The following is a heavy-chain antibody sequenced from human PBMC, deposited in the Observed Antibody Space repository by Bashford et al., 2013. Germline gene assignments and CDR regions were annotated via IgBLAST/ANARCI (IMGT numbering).Heavy chain of an antibody. D-gene: IGHD4-17*01. J-gene: IGHJ5*02. CDR3: ARGQTTRGGWFDP. CDR2: IIPIFGTA. Sequence: WVRQAPGQGLEWMGGIIPIFGTANYAQKFQGRVTITADESTSTAYMELSSLRSEDTAVYYCARGQTTRGGWFDPWGQGPWSPSPQ. V-gene: IGHV1-69*01.